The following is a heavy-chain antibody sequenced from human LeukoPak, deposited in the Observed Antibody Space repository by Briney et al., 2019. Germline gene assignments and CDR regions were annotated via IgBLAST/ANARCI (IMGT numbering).Heavy chain of an antibody. J-gene: IGHJ4*02. D-gene: IGHD2-2*01. V-gene: IGHV4-39*07. Sequence: SETLSLTCTVSGGSISSSSYYWGWIRQPPGEGLEWIGSIYYSGSTYYNPSLKSRVTISVDTSKNQFSLKLSSVTAADTAVYYCARRPARYFDYWGQGTLVTVSS. CDR2: IYYSGST. CDR3: ARRPARYFDY. CDR1: GGSISSSSYY.